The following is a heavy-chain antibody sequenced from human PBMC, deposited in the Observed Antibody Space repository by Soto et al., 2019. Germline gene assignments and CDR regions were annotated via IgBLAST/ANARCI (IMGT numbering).Heavy chain of an antibody. D-gene: IGHD3-9*01. CDR3: ARASGYYDILTGYYFDY. V-gene: IGHV3-11*01. J-gene: IGHJ4*02. CDR2: ISSSGSTI. Sequence: GFLRLSCAASGFTFSDYYMSWIRQAPGKGLEWVSYISSSGSTIYYADSVKGRFTISRDNAKNSLYLQMNSLRAEDTAVYYCARASGYYDILTGYYFDYWGQGTLVTVSS. CDR1: GFTFSDYY.